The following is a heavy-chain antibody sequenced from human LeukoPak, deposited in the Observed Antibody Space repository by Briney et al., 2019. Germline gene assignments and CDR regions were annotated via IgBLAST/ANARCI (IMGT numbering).Heavy chain of an antibody. CDR3: AREIDRDDYNRFFDY. CDR2: INAGNGNT. D-gene: IGHD5-24*01. J-gene: IGHJ4*02. CDR1: GYTFSTYT. Sequence: ASVKVSCKASGYTFSTYTMHWVRQAPGQRLGWMGWINAGNGNTKYSQKFQGRVSITRDTSASTAYMEMSSLRCEDTAVYYCAREIDRDDYNRFFDYWGQGTLVTVSS. V-gene: IGHV1-3*01.